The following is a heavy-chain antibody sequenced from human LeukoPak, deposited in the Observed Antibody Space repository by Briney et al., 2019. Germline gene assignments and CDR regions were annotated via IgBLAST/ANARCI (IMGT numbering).Heavy chain of an antibody. CDR3: ARVGYYSSGPFSYFDY. J-gene: IGHJ4*02. CDR1: GFTFSSYA. V-gene: IGHV3-30-3*01. CDR2: ISYDGSNE. Sequence: QPGGSLRLSCTASGFTFSSYAMHWVRQAPGKGLEWVAVISYDGSNEYYAESVKGRFTISRDSSENTLYLEMNSLRVEDTAVYYCARVGYYSSGPFSYFDYWGQGTLVTVSS. D-gene: IGHD3-10*01.